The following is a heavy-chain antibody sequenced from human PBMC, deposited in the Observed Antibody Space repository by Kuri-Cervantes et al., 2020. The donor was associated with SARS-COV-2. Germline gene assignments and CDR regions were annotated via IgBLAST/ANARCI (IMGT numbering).Heavy chain of an antibody. Sequence: GESLKISCAASGFTFSSYGMHWVRQAPGKGLEWVAVISYDGSNKYYADSVKGRFTISRDNSKNTLYLQMNSLRAEDTAVYYCLVGYCSSTSCYGNPKGFDYWGQGTLVTVSS. CDR3: LVGYCSSTSCYGNPKGFDY. J-gene: IGHJ4*02. V-gene: IGHV3-30*03. CDR1: GFTFSSYG. CDR2: ISYDGSNK. D-gene: IGHD2-2*01.